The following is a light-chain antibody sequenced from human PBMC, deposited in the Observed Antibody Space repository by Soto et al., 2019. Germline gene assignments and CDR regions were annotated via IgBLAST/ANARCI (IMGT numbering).Light chain of an antibody. J-gene: IGKJ5*01. CDR3: QQRSNWPPLIS. CDR2: DAS. V-gene: IGKV3D-20*02. Sequence: EIVLTQSPGTLSLSPGERATLSCRPSQSVSSSYLAWYQQKPGQAPRLLIYDASNRATGIPARFSGSGSGTDFTLTISSLEPEDFAVYYCQQRSNWPPLISFGQGTRLEIK. CDR1: QSVSSSY.